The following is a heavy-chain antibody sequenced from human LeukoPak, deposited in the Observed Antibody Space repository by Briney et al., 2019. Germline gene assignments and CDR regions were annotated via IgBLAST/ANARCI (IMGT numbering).Heavy chain of an antibody. CDR3: ATQQGGNPAY. CDR1: GFTFSGFW. CDR2: INSDGSEG. V-gene: IGHV3-7*01. D-gene: IGHD1-14*01. Sequence: GGSLRLSCAVSGFTFSGFWMSWSRQAPGKGLEWVASINSDGSEGYYADVVKGRFTISRDNAKNMLYLQVNSLRAEDTAVCYCATQQGGNPAYWGQGTLVTVSS. J-gene: IGHJ4*02.